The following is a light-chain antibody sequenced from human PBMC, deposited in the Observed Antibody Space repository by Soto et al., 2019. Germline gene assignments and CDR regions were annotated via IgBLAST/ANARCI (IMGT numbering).Light chain of an antibody. CDR3: QHYATSWGT. CDR1: QNVDKNL. J-gene: IGKJ1*01. CDR2: GAS. V-gene: IGKV3-20*01. Sequence: ENVLTQSPGTLSLSPGERATLSCRASQNVDKNLLAWYQQKPGQTPRLFIYGASNRATDIPDRFSGSGSGTDFTLSISRLEPEASAVCYCQHYATSWGTFGPRTQVEI.